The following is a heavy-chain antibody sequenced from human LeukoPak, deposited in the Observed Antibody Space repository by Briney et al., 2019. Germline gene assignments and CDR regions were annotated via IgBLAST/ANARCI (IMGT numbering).Heavy chain of an antibody. CDR2: IWYNGSNK. D-gene: IGHD3-22*01. Sequence: PGRSLRLSCAASGFTFTSYGMHWVRQAPGKGLEWVAVIWYNGSNKYYADSVKGRFTISRDNSKSTLYMQMNSLRAEDTAVYYCSKDEGHYYDDSSGLDYWGQGTPATV. CDR1: GFTFTSYG. CDR3: SKDEGHYYDDSSGLDY. J-gene: IGHJ4*02. V-gene: IGHV3-33*06.